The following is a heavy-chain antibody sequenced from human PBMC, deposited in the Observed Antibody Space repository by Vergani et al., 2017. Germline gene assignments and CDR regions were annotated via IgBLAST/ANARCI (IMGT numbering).Heavy chain of an antibody. CDR1: GGTFSSYA. J-gene: IGHJ3*02. CDR2: IIPIFGTA. V-gene: IGHV1-69*18. Sequence: QVQLVQSGAEVKKPGSSVKVSCKASGGTFSSYAISWVRQAPGQGLEWMGRIIPIFGTANYAQKFQGRVTITADESTSTAYMELSSLGSEDTAVYYCASSLGLSVVSHDAFDIWGQGTMVTVSS. CDR3: ASSLGLSVVSHDAFDI. D-gene: IGHD3-16*01.